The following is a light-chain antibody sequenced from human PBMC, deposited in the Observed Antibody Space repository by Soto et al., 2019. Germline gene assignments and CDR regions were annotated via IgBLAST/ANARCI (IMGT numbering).Light chain of an antibody. Sequence: EIVLTQSPGTLSLSPGERATLSCRASQSVSSSYLAWYQQKPGQAPRLLIYAASSRATGIPDRFSGSGSGTDFTLTISRLEPDDFAVYYWQQYRSSPLIFGGGTKVEIK. CDR3: QQYRSSPLI. J-gene: IGKJ4*01. CDR1: QSVSSSY. V-gene: IGKV3-20*01. CDR2: AAS.